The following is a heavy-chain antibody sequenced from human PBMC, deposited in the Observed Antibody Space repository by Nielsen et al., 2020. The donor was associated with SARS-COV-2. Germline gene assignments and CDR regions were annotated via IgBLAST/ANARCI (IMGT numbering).Heavy chain of an antibody. CDR2: IVVGSGNT. V-gene: IGHV1-58*01. Sequence: WVRQAPGQRLEWIGWIVVGSGNTNYAQKFQERVTITRDMSTSTAYMELSSLRSEDTAVYYCARLAGYYYGSGSPDGMDVWGQGTTVTVSS. D-gene: IGHD3-10*01. J-gene: IGHJ6*02. CDR3: ARLAGYYYGSGSPDGMDV.